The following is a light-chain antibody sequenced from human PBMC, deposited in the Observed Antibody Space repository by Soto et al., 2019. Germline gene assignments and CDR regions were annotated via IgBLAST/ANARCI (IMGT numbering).Light chain of an antibody. J-gene: IGKJ5*01. CDR3: QQYTSALNT. CDR1: QSFXSY. CDR2: AAS. V-gene: IGKV3-11*01. Sequence: MGLKQSASTLPLSPAEGATLSCRASQSFXSYLGWYQQKPGPAPRFLXDAASNRATGIPARLSGSGSATEFTLTISRLEPDDVAAYYCQQYTSALNTFGQGTRLEIK.